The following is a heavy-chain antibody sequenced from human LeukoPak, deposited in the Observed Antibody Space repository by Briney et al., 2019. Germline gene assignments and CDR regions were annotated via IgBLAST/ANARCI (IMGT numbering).Heavy chain of an antibody. V-gene: IGHV4-59*01. Sequence: SETLSLTCTVSGGSISSYYWSWIRQPPGKGLEWVGYIYYSGSTNYTPSLKSRVAISVDTSKNKLSLKLSSVTAADTAVYYCARRWSGSGSYYRIDNWFDPWGQGTLVTVSS. CDR2: IYYSGST. CDR3: ARRWSGSGSYYRIDNWFDP. D-gene: IGHD3-10*01. CDR1: GGSISSYY. J-gene: IGHJ5*02.